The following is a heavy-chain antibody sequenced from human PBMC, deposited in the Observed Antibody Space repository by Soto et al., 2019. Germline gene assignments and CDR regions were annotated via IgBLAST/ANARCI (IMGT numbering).Heavy chain of an antibody. J-gene: IGHJ3*02. CDR1: GFTFSSYS. D-gene: IGHD1-7*01. V-gene: IGHV3-21*01. Sequence: GGSLSLSCAASGFTFSSYSMNWVRQAPGKGLEWVSSISSSSSYIYYADSVKGRFTISRDNAKNSLYLQMNSLRAEDTAVYYCAGNWNYGAFDIWGQGTMVTVSS. CDR2: ISSSSSYI. CDR3: AGNWNYGAFDI.